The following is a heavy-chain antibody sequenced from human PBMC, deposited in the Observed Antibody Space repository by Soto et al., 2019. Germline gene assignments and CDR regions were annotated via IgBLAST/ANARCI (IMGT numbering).Heavy chain of an antibody. CDR2: ISSSSSYT. J-gene: IGHJ4*02. CDR1: GFTFSDYY. CDR3: PSPQTPRSSWYYFDY. V-gene: IGHV3-11*06. Sequence: PGGSLRLSCAASGFTFSDYYMSWIRQAPGKGLEWVSYISSSSSYTNYADSVKGRFTISRDNAKNSLYLQMNSLRAEDTAVYYCPSPQTPRSSWYYFDYWGQGTLVTVSS. D-gene: IGHD6-13*01.